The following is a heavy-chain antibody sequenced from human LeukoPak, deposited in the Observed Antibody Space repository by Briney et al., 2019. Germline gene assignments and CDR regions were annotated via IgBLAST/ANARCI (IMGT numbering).Heavy chain of an antibody. CDR2: MNPNSGNT. J-gene: IGHJ6*02. V-gene: IGHV1-8*01. CDR1: GYTFTSYD. D-gene: IGHD2-21*01. CDR3: AREVGIVVVDGMDV. Sequence: ASEKVSRKASGYTFTSYDINWVRQATGQGLEWMGWMNPNSGNTGYAQKFQGRVTMTRNTSISTAYMELSSLRSEDTAVYYCAREVGIVVVDGMDVWGQGTTVTVSS.